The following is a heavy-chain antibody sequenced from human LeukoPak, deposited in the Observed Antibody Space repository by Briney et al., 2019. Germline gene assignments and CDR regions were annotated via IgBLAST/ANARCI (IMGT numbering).Heavy chain of an antibody. D-gene: IGHD6-13*01. J-gene: IGHJ4*02. CDR2: IYYSGST. CDR3: ASPGIVAAGTDRGFDY. Sequence: PSETLSLTCTVSGVSISSYYWSWIRQPPGKGLEGIWFIYYSGSTNYNPSLKSRVTISVDTSKNQFSLKLSSVTAADTSVYYCASPGIVAAGTDRGFDYWGQGTLVTVSS. V-gene: IGHV4-59*01. CDR1: GVSISSYY.